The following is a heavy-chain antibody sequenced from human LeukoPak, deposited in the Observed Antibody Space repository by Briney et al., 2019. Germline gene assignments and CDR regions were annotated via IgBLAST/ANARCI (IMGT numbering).Heavy chain of an antibody. J-gene: IGHJ6*03. CDR2: IYTGGST. D-gene: IGHD5-24*01. Sequence: SETLSLTCTVSGGSISSYYWSWIRQPAGKGLEWIGRIYTGGSTNYNPSLKSRVTMSVDTSENQFSLKLSSVTAADTAVYYCARDHHRRDGYNSDYYYYYMDVWGKGTTVTVSS. CDR3: ARDHHRRDGYNSDYYYYYMDV. V-gene: IGHV4-4*07. CDR1: GGSISSYY.